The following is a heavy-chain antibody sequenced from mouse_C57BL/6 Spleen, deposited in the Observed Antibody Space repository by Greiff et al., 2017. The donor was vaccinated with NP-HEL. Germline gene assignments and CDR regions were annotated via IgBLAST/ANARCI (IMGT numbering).Heavy chain of an antibody. D-gene: IGHD1-1*01. CDR3: ARSRGYYGSGGYFDV. J-gene: IGHJ1*03. V-gene: IGHV1-52*01. Sequence: QVQLQQPGAELVRPGSSVKLSCKASGYTFTSYWMHWVKQRPIQGLEWIGNIDPSDSETHYNQKFKDKATLTVDKSSSTADMQLSSLTSEDSVVYYCARSRGYYGSGGYFDVWGTGTTVTVSS. CDR1: GYTFTSYW. CDR2: IDPSDSET.